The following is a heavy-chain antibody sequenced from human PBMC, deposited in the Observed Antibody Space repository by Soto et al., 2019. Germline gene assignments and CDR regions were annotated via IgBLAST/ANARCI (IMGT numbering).Heavy chain of an antibody. CDR2: ISLSGGT. D-gene: IGHD4-4*01. Sequence: SETLSLTCTVSGGPMSSGGHYWSWIRQHPRKGLEWIGYISLSGGTYYNPSLKSRVTISGDPSKNHFSLNLTSLTAADTAVYYCARSSQSWYFDIWGRGTRVTVYS. V-gene: IGHV4-31*03. CDR3: ARSSQSWYFDI. J-gene: IGHJ2*01. CDR1: GGPMSSGGHY.